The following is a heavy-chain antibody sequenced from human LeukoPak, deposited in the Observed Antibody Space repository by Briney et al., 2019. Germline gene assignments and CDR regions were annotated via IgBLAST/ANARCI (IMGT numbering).Heavy chain of an antibody. V-gene: IGHV3-30*02. CDR2: IRNDGSYK. CDR1: GFTFSDYG. J-gene: IGHJ4*02. CDR3: ARDLGELVVPPYYFDY. Sequence: GGSLRLSCAASGFTFSDYGMHWVRQAPGKGLEWVTFIRNDGSYKYYADSVKGRFTISRDNSKNTLYLQMNSLRAEDTAVYYCARDLGELVVPPYYFDYWGQGTLVTVSS. D-gene: IGHD3-16*01.